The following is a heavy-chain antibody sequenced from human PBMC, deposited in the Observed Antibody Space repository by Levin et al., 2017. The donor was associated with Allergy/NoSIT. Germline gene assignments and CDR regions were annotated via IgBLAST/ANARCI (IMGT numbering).Heavy chain of an antibody. CDR2: LYYSGST. CDR3: ARDQGSSGWYGWIDS. Sequence: KSSETLSLTCTVSGASISSYHWNWLRQPPGKELEWIGCLYYSGSTKYNPSLKSRVTISVDATKNQFSLKLSSVTAADTAVYYCARDQGSSGWYGWIDSWGQGTLVTVSS. J-gene: IGHJ5*01. D-gene: IGHD6-19*01. CDR1: GASISSYH. V-gene: IGHV4-59*01.